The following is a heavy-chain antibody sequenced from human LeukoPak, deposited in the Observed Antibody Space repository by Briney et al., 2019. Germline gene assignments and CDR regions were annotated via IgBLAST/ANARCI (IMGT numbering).Heavy chain of an antibody. D-gene: IGHD3-22*01. V-gene: IGHV3-66*01. CDR3: ARAHDRGYYYGFDY. Sequence: GGSLRPSCAASGFTVSSNYMSWVRQAPGKGLEWVSVIYSAGNTYYADSVQGRFTMSRENPENTLYLQMNSLRAEDTAVYYCARAHDRGYYYGFDYWGQGTLVTVSS. CDR2: IYSAGNT. J-gene: IGHJ4*02. CDR1: GFTVSSNY.